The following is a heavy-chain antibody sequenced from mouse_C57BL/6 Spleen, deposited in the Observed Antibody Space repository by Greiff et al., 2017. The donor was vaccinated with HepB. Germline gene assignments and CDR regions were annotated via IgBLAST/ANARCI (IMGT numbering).Heavy chain of an antibody. V-gene: IGHV1-80*01. CDR3: ASPYYYGSSVPFAY. D-gene: IGHD1-1*01. J-gene: IGHJ3*01. CDR1: GYAFSSYW. CDR2: IYPGDGDT. Sequence: QVQLQQSGAELVKPGASVKISCKASGYAFSSYWMNWVKQRPGKGLEWIGQIYPGDGDTNYNGKFKGKATLTADKSSSTAYMQLSSLTSEDSAVYFCASPYYYGSSVPFAYWGQGTLVTVSA.